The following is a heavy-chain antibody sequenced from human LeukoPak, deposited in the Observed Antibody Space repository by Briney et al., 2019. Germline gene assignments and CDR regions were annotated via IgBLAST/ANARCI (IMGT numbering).Heavy chain of an antibody. CDR3: ARASYSSRGYYYYYMDV. V-gene: IGHV1-8*03. CDR2: MNPNSGNT. D-gene: IGHD6-13*01. Sequence: GASVKVSCKASGYTFTSYDINWVRQDTGQGLEWMGWMNPNSGNTGYAQKFQGRVTITRNTSISTAYMELSSLRSEDTAVYYCARASYSSRGYYYYYMDVWGKGTTVTVSS. CDR1: GYTFTSYD. J-gene: IGHJ6*03.